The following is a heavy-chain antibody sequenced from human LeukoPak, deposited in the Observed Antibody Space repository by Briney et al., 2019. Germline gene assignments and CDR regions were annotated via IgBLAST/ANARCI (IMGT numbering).Heavy chain of an antibody. J-gene: IGHJ4*02. CDR1: GGSVSRYY. D-gene: IGHD4-17*01. CDR2: IYYSVST. V-gene: IGHV4-59*08. CDR3: ARGLDYGDYYFDY. Sequence: SETRSLACTVSGGSVSRYYGSWIRQPPGEGLEWIGYIYYSVSTNYNPSLKSRVTISVDTSKNQFSLKLSSVTAADTAVYYCARGLDYGDYYFDYWGQGTLVTVSS.